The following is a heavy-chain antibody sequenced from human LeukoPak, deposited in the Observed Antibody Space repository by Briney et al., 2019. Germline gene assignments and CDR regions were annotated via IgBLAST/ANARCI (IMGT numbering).Heavy chain of an antibody. CDR1: GFTFSSYA. D-gene: IGHD5-12*01. CDR2: ISGSSDYI. Sequence: GGSLRLSCAASGFTFSSYAMSWVRQAPGKGLEWVSSISGSSDYIYYADSVNGRFSISRDDAENSVYLQMNSLRAEDTAVYYCARHPSGYRFGSSHYLDYWGLGTLVTVSS. J-gene: IGHJ4*02. V-gene: IGHV3-21*01. CDR3: ARHPSGYRFGSSHYLDY.